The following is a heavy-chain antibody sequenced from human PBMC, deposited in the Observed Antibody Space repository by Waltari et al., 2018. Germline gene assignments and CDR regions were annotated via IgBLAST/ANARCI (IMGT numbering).Heavy chain of an antibody. V-gene: IGHV4-34*01. J-gene: IGHJ5*02. CDR2: INNRVST. Sequence: QVQLQQWGAGLLKPSETLSLTCAVYGGSFSGYYWSWIRQPPGKGREWIGEINNRVSTNYSRTLKGRVTISVDTAKNKFSLKLSSVTAADTAVYYCARDPTHADIVVVVGWFDPWGQGTLVTVSS. D-gene: IGHD2-15*01. CDR1: GGSFSGYY. CDR3: ARDPTHADIVVVVGWFDP.